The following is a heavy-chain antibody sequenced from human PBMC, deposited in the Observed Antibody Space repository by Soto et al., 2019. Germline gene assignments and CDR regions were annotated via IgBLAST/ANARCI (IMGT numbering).Heavy chain of an antibody. CDR2: ISYDGSNK. J-gene: IGHJ6*02. CDR1: GFTFSSYG. V-gene: IGHV3-30*18. Sequence: QVQLVESGGGVVQPGRSLRLSCAASGFTFSSYGMHWVRQAPGQGLEWVAVISYDGSNKYYADSVKGRFTISRDNSKNTLYLQMNRLRAEDTAVYYCAKDDSRGWYVGYYYVMDVWGQGTTVTVSS. CDR3: AKDDSRGWYVGYYYVMDV. D-gene: IGHD6-19*01.